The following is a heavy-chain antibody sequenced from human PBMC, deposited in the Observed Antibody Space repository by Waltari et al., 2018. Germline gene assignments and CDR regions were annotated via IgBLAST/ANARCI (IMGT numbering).Heavy chain of an antibody. V-gene: IGHV4-59*01. D-gene: IGHD3-22*01. J-gene: IGHJ5*02. CDR3: ARAGWFYYDSSGYPQNWFDP. CDR2: IYYSGST. CDR1: GGSISSYY. Sequence: QVQLQESGPGLVKPSETLSLTCTVSGGSISSYYWSWIRQPPGKGLEWIGYIYYSGSTTYNPPLKSRVTISVDTSKNQFSLKLSSVTAADTAVYYCARAGWFYYDSSGYPQNWFDPWGQGTLVTVSS.